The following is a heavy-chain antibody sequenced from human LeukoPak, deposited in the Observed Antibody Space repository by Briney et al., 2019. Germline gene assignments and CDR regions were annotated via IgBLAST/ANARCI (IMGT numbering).Heavy chain of an antibody. CDR3: ARDLHPYYYDSSGYTT. J-gene: IGHJ5*02. CDR1: GYTFTSYG. Sequence: GASVKVSCKASGYTFTSYGISWVRQAPGQGLEWMGWISAYNGNTNYAQKLQGRVTMTTDTSTSTAYMELRSLRSGDTAVYYCARDLHPYYYDSSGYTTWGQGTLVTVSS. CDR2: ISAYNGNT. D-gene: IGHD3-22*01. V-gene: IGHV1-18*01.